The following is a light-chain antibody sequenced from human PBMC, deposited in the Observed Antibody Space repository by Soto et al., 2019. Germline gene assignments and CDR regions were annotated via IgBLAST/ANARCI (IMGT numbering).Light chain of an antibody. J-gene: IGKJ5*01. CDR3: QQYNNWPL. Sequence: EIVLTQSPATLSLSPGERATLSCRASQSVSSYLLWYQQKPGQAPRLLIYDASNRATGIPARFSGSGSETDFTLTISSLEPEDFAVYYCQQYNNWPLFGQGTRLEIK. V-gene: IGKV3-11*01. CDR1: QSVSSY. CDR2: DAS.